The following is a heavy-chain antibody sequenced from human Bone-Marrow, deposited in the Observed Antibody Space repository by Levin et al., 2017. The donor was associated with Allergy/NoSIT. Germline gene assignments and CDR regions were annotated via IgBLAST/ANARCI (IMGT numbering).Heavy chain of an antibody. D-gene: IGHD4-17*01. CDR1: GYTFTGYY. V-gene: IGHV1-2*06. CDR3: AREYRDLNYGDYGGPNDY. CDR2: INPNSGGT. J-gene: IGHJ4*02. Sequence: ASVKVSCKASGYTFTGYYMHWVRQAPGQGLEWMGRINPNSGGTNYAQKFQGRVTMTRDTSISTAYMELSRLRSDDTAVYYCAREYRDLNYGDYGGPNDYWGQGTLVTVSS.